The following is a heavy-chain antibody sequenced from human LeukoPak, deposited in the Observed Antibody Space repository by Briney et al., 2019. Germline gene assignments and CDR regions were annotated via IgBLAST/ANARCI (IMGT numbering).Heavy chain of an antibody. D-gene: IGHD4-17*01. CDR3: ASHDYGDYASIDY. V-gene: IGHV3-7*03. CDR1: GFTVSSNY. J-gene: IGHJ4*02. Sequence: GGSLRLSCAASGFTVSSNYMSWVRQAPGKGLEWVANIKQDGSEKYYVDSVKGRFTISRGNAKNSLYLQMNSLRAEDTAVYYCASHDYGDYASIDYWGQGTLVTVSS. CDR2: IKQDGSEK.